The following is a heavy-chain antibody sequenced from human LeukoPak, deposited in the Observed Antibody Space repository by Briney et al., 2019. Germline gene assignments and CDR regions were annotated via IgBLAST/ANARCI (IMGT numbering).Heavy chain of an antibody. Sequence: SETLSLTCTVSGGSISSHYWSWIRQPPGKELEWIGYIYYSGSTNYNPSLKSRVTISVDTSKNQFSLKLSSVTAADTAVYYCARLQLTYYYMDVWGKGTTVTVSS. V-gene: IGHV4-59*11. D-gene: IGHD6-6*01. J-gene: IGHJ6*03. CDR3: ARLQLTYYYMDV. CDR1: GGSISSHY. CDR2: IYYSGST.